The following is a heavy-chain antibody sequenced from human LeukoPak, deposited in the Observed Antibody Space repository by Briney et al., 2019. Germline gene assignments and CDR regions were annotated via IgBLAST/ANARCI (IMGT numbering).Heavy chain of an antibody. J-gene: IGHJ6*02. CDR1: GYTFTSYY. V-gene: IGHV1-46*01. D-gene: IGHD4-17*01. CDR2: IDPSGGST. Sequence: ASVKVSCEASGYTFTSYYMHWVRQAPGQGLEWMGIIDPSGGSTSYAQKFQGRVTMTRDMSTSTVYMELSSLRSEDTAVYYCARGDYGAQGYYYYGMDAWGQGTTVTVSS. CDR3: ARGDYGAQGYYYYGMDA.